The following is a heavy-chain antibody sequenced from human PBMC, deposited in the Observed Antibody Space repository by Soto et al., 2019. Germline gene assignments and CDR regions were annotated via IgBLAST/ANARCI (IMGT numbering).Heavy chain of an antibody. CDR2: INSDGSST. J-gene: IGHJ6*03. CDR1: GFTFSSYW. V-gene: IGHV3-74*01. D-gene: IGHD3-10*01. Sequence: GGSLRLSCAASGFTFSSYWMHWVRQAPGKGLVWVSRINSDGSSTSYADSVKGRFTISRDNAKNTLYLQMNSLRAEDTAVYYCASGITMVRGDDYYMDVWGKGTTVTVSS. CDR3: ASGITMVRGDDYYMDV.